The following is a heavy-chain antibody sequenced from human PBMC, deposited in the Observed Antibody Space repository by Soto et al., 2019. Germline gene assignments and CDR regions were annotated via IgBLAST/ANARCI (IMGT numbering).Heavy chain of an antibody. CDR3: ASEYCSGGSCYYYGMDV. Sequence: QVQLVESGGGVVQPGRSPRLSCAASGFTFSNYGMHWVRQAPGKGLEWVAVIWYDGSNKYYADSVKGRFTISRDNSKNTLYLQMNSLRAEDTAVYYCASEYCSGGSCYYYGMDVWGQGTTVTVSS. V-gene: IGHV3-33*01. CDR2: IWYDGSNK. J-gene: IGHJ6*02. CDR1: GFTFSNYG. D-gene: IGHD2-15*01.